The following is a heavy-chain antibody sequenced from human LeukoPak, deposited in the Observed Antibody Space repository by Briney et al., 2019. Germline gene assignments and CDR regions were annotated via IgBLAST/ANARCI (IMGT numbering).Heavy chain of an antibody. CDR3: AKDSSWYNHGMDV. Sequence: GGSLRLSCAASGFTFDDYAMHWVRQAPGKGLEWVSGISWNSGSIGYADSVKGRFTISRDNAKNSLYLQMNSLGAEDTALYYCAKDSSWYNHGMDVWGQGTTVTVSS. CDR1: GFTFDDYA. J-gene: IGHJ6*02. D-gene: IGHD6-13*01. V-gene: IGHV3-9*01. CDR2: ISWNSGSI.